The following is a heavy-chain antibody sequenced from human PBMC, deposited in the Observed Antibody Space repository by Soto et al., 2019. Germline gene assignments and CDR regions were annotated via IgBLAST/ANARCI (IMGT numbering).Heavy chain of an antibody. V-gene: IGHV3-30-3*01. Sequence: QVQLVESGGGVVQPGRSLRLSCAASGFTFSSYALHWVRQAPGKGLEWVAVISYDGSNKYYADSVKGRFTISRDNSKNTLYLQMNSLRAEDTAVYYCARVIISSAAPNWFDPWGQGTLVTVSS. CDR2: ISYDGSNK. D-gene: IGHD2-15*01. CDR1: GFTFSSYA. CDR3: ARVIISSAAPNWFDP. J-gene: IGHJ5*02.